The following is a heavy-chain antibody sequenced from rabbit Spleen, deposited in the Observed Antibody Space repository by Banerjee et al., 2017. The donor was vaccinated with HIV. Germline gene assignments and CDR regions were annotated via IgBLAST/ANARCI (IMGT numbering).Heavy chain of an antibody. D-gene: IGHD4-1*01. Sequence: QEQLEESGGDLVKPGASLTLTCIASGVSFSGSSYMCWVRQAPGKGLEWIACINAATAKPVYATWAKGRFTISRASSTTVALQMTSLTAADTATYFCARDLAGVIDWNFDFWGQGTLVTVS. CDR1: GVSFSGSSY. CDR2: INAATAKP. V-gene: IGHV1S45*01. CDR3: ARDLAGVIDWNFDF. J-gene: IGHJ3*01.